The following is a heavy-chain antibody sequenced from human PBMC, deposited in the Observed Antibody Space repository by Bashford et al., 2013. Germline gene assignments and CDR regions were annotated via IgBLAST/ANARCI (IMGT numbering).Heavy chain of an antibody. CDR1: GYTFTGYD. CDR2: XNPKNGGT. V-gene: IGHV1-2*02. Sequence: ASVKVSCKASGYTFTGYDLHWVRQAPGQGLEWMAWXNPKNGGTNYAQKFQGRVTMTRDTSIITVYMELSRLRSDDTAVYFCARSNSWTQGDAFDIWGQGTMVTVSS. CDR3: ARSNSWTQGDAFDI. J-gene: IGHJ3*02. D-gene: IGHD3/OR15-3a*01.